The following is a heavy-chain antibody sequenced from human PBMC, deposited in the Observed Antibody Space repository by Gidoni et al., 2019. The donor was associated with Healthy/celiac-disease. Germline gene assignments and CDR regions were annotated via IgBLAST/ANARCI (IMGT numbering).Heavy chain of an antibody. Sequence: QVQLQQWGAGLLKPSETLSLTCAVYGGSFSGYYWSWIRQPPGKGLEWIGEINHSGSTNYNPSLKSRVTISVDTSKNQFSLKLSSVTAADTAVYYCATRKDDHDSSGYSQPFDYWGQGTLVTVSS. CDR3: ATRKDDHDSSGYSQPFDY. CDR2: INHSGST. J-gene: IGHJ4*02. V-gene: IGHV4-34*01. D-gene: IGHD3-22*01. CDR1: GGSFSGYY.